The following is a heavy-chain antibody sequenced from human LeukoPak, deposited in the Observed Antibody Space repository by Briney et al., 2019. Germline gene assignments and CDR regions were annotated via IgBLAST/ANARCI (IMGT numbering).Heavy chain of an antibody. Sequence: ASVKVSCKASGGTFSSYAISWVRQAPGQGLEWMGRIIPIFGTANYAQKFQGRVTITTDESTSTAYMELSSLRSEDTAVYYCARGSSSSSEPFDYWGREPWSPSPQ. J-gene: IGHJ4*02. D-gene: IGHD6-6*01. CDR2: IIPIFGTA. CDR1: GGTFSSYA. CDR3: ARGSSSSSEPFDY. V-gene: IGHV1-69*05.